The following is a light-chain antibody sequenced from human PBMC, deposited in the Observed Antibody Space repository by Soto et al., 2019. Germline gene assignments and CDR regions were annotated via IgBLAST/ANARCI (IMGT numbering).Light chain of an antibody. Sequence: QSVLTQPASVSGSPGQSITISCTGTSSDIGRYNYVSWYQQHPGKAPRLVISGVNKRPSGISNRFSGSKSGNTASLTISGLQAEDEADYYCSSYTSSSTVGVFGTGTKLTVL. CDR2: GVN. V-gene: IGLV2-14*01. CDR1: SSDIGRYNY. CDR3: SSYTSSSTVGV. J-gene: IGLJ1*01.